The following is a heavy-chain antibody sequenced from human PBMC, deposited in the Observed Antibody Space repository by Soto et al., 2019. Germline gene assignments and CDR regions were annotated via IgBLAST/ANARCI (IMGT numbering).Heavy chain of an antibody. V-gene: IGHV5-51*01. D-gene: IGHD6-19*01. CDR3: ARHNSSGWYGDGMDV. CDR2: IYPSDSDT. Sequence: GESLKISCKCSGYSFSSYWIGWVRQMPGKGLEWMGVIYPSDSDTSYSPSCQGHVTLSADKSISTAYLQWSSLKASDTAMYYCARHNSSGWYGDGMDVWGQGTTVTVSS. CDR1: GYSFSSYW. J-gene: IGHJ6*02.